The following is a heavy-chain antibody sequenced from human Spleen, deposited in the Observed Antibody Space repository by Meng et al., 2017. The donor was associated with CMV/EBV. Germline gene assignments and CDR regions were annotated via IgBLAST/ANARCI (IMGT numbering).Heavy chain of an antibody. CDR1: GFTFSLYG. CDR3: PRDIEKIAADAFDI. J-gene: IGHJ3*02. CDR2: ISYDGTNK. D-gene: IGHD6-13*01. V-gene: IGHV3-30-3*01. Sequence: GGSLRLSCAASGFTFSLYGMHWVRQAPGKGLEWVALISYDGTNKKYADSVKGRFTISRDNSKKTLYLQMNSLRAEDTAVYYCPRDIEKIAADAFDIWGQGSMVTVSS.